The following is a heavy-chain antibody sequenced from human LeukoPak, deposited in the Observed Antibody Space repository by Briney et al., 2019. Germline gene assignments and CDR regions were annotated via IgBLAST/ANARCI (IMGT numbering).Heavy chain of an antibody. J-gene: IGHJ4*02. CDR2: IYYSGST. Sequence: SETLSLTCTVSGGSISSSSYSWGWIRQPPGKGLEWIGSIYYSGSTYYNPSLKSRVTISVDTSKNHFSLRLSSVTAADTAVYYCARIRNRPASGLPYFDSWGQGTLVTVSS. CDR1: GGSISSSSYS. CDR3: ARIRNRPASGLPYFDS. D-gene: IGHD6-13*01. V-gene: IGHV4-39*07.